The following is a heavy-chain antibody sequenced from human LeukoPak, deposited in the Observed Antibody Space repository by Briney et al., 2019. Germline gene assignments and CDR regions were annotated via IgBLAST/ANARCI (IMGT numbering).Heavy chain of an antibody. CDR2: ISAYNGNT. V-gene: IGHV1-18*01. J-gene: IGHJ5*02. D-gene: IGHD3-10*01. CDR3: GGGGGGLYYYGSGRRDNWFDP. CDR1: GYTFTSYG. Sequence: ASVKVSCKASGYTFTSYGISWVRQAPGQGLEWMGWISAYNGNTNYAQKLQGRVTMTTDTSTSTAYMELRSLRSDDPAGYYCGGGGGGLYYYGSGRRDNWFDPWGQGTLVTVSS.